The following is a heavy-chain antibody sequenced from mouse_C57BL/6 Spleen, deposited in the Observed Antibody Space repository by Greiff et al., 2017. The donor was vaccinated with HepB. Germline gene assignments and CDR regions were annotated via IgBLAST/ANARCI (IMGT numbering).Heavy chain of an antibody. Sequence: QVQLQQSGPELVKPGASVKISCKASGYAFSSSWMNWVKQRPGKGLEWIGRIYPGDGDTNYNGKFKGKATLTADKSSSTAYMQLSSLTSEDSAAYFCARGDYDVAWFAYWGQGTLVTVSA. CDR2: IYPGDGDT. J-gene: IGHJ3*01. V-gene: IGHV1-82*01. D-gene: IGHD2-4*01. CDR1: GYAFSSSW. CDR3: ARGDYDVAWFAY.